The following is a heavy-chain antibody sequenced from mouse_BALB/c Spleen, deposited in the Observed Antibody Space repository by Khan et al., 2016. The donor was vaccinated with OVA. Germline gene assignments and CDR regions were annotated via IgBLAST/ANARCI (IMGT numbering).Heavy chain of an antibody. D-gene: IGHD2-10*01. Sequence: VHCHELGPGLAAPSHSQSLTFTIPGFLLTNYGIFRVRQPPGKGLALLVLTWTDGTTTYNFSLKSTLTITKVNSHSQDFLKMNSPQTDDPALHFCARRPYYHYYIMDYWGQGTSVTVSS. CDR2: TWTDGTT. J-gene: IGHJ4*01. CDR3: ARRPYYHYYIMDY. V-gene: IGHV2-6*02. CDR1: GFLLTNYG.